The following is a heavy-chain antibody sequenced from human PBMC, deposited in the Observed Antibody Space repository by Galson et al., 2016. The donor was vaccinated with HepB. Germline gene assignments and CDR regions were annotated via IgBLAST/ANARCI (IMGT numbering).Heavy chain of an antibody. CDR2: FDPEDGET. Sequence: SVKVSCKVSGYNLSELSIHWVRQAPGKGLEWMGGFDPEDGETIYAQRFQGRVTMTEDTSTDTAYLELSSLRSEDTAVYYCATLRAYGLTVSLYYYYFGMDVWGQGTTVTVSS. CDR1: GYNLSELS. J-gene: IGHJ6*02. CDR3: ATLRAYGLTVSLYYYYFGMDV. V-gene: IGHV1-24*01. D-gene: IGHD4/OR15-4a*01.